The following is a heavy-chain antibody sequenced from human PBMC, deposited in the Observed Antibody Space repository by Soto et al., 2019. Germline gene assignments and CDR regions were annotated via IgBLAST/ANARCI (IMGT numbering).Heavy chain of an antibody. CDR2: IKSKTDGGTI. J-gene: IGHJ4*02. D-gene: IGHD2-15*01. Sequence: EVRLVESGGGLVKPGESLRLSCAASGFSFSNAWINWVRQAPGKGLEWVGRIKSKTDGGTIDYAAPVKGRFIISRDDSRNTLYLQMNSLKTEETAVYYCTTRGSLGYWGQGTLVTVSS. CDR1: GFSFSNAW. V-gene: IGHV3-15*07. CDR3: TTRGSLGY.